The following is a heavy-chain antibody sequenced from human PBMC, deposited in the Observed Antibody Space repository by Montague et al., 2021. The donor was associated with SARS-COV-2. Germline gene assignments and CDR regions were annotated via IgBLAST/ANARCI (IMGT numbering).Heavy chain of an antibody. V-gene: IGHV4-31*03. Sequence: TLSLTCTVSGGSISSDEYYWSWIRQHPGEGLEWIGYIYYNGGSYYNPSLKSRVTISLDTSKNQFSLNLTSVTAADTAVYYCASVPGSWPPRNWFDPWGQGTLVTVSS. D-gene: IGHD6-13*01. CDR2: IYYNGGS. CDR3: ASVPGSWPPRNWFDP. J-gene: IGHJ5*02. CDR1: GGSISSDEYY.